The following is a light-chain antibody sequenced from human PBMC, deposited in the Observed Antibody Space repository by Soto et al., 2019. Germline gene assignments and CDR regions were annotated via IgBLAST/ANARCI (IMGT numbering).Light chain of an antibody. CDR2: DES. CDR1: ESLNMRY. J-gene: IGKJ1*01. V-gene: IGKV3-20*01. Sequence: EIVLTQSPGTLSLSPGESATLSCRDSESLNMRYLAWYQQKPGQAPRLLIYDESDRATGIPDRFSGSGSGTDLNLTITTLEPEDFAVYYCHQYADSPQTCGQGTKVDIK. CDR3: HQYADSPQT.